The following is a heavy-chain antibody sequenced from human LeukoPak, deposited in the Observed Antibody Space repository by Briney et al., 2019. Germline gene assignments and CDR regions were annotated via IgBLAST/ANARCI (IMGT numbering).Heavy chain of an antibody. D-gene: IGHD3-3*01. CDR2: IYWDDSK. J-gene: IGHJ5*02. CDR3: ARSGWYYDFWSGYPFDP. CDR1: GFSFSTRGVG. V-gene: IGHV2-5*02. Sequence: SGPTLVNPTQTLTLTCTFSGFSFSTRGVGVGWIRQPPGRALEWLALIYWDDSKLYSPSLKSRLAITKDTSKNQVVLSMTNMDPVDTATYYCARSGWYYDFWSGYPFDPWGQGTLVTVSS.